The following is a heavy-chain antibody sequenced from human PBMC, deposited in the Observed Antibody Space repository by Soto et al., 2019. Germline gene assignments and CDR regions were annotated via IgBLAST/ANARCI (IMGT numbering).Heavy chain of an antibody. V-gene: IGHV3-33*01. CDR2: IWYDGSNK. CDR1: GFTFSSYG. D-gene: IGHD3-3*01. J-gene: IGHJ3*02. Sequence: GGSLRLSCAASGFTFSSYGMHWVRQAPGKGLEWVAVIWYDGSNKYYADSVKGRFTISRDNSKNTLYLQMNSLRAEDTAVYYCARSITPSGDFWSGYLIPPLDAFDIWGQGTMVTVSS. CDR3: ARSITPSGDFWSGYLIPPLDAFDI.